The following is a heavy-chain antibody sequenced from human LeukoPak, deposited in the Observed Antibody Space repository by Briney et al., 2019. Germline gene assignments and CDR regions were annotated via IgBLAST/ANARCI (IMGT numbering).Heavy chain of an antibody. CDR3: AGREYSSSWGYYGVDV. Sequence: SGTLSLTCAVSGGSIRSSNYYWGWIRQPPGKGLEWIGSIYYSGSTYYNPSLKSRVTISVDTSKNQFSLKLSSVTAADTAVFYCAGREYSSSWGYYGVDVWGQGTTVTVSS. CDR1: GGSIRSSNYY. V-gene: IGHV4-39*01. D-gene: IGHD6-13*01. CDR2: IYYSGST. J-gene: IGHJ6*02.